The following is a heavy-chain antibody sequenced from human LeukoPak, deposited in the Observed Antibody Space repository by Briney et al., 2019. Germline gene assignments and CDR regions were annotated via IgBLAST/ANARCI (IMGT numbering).Heavy chain of an antibody. CDR2: VFYSGNT. CDR1: GGSITGYN. CDR3: ARVGAKLRYFDWLLL. J-gene: IGHJ4*02. Sequence: SETLSLTCTVSGGSITGYNWSWIRQPPGKGLEWIGYVFYSGNTLYHPSLESRITMSVDTSKTQFSLKLTSVTAADTAVYYCARVGAKLRYFDWLLLWGQGTLVTVSS. D-gene: IGHD3-9*01. V-gene: IGHV4-59*08.